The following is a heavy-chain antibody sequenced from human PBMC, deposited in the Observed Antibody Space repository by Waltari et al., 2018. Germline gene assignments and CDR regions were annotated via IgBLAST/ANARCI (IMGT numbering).Heavy chain of an antibody. CDR1: GGSLSSGDYY. D-gene: IGHD3-22*01. Sequence: QVQLQESGPGLVRPSQTLSLTCTVSGGSLSSGDYYWSWIRQPPGKGLAWIGYTDYIRNTYYMPSLRSRVTMSVDTSKNQFSLKLSTVTVADTAVYYCVRGRYYYNSSGRGTSHWYFDLWGRGTLVTVSS. CDR2: TDYIRNT. V-gene: IGHV4-30-4*08. CDR3: VRGRYYYNSSGRGTSHWYFDL. J-gene: IGHJ2*01.